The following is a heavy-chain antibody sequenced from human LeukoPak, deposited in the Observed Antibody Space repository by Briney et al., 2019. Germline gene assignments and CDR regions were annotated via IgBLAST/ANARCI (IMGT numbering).Heavy chain of an antibody. Sequence: SETLSLTCAVYGGSFSGYYWSWIRQPPGKGLEWIGEINHSGSTNYNPSLKSRVTISVDASKNQFSLKLSSVTAADTAVYYCARGRLYGGWYRWDYFDYWGQGTLVTVSS. CDR2: INHSGST. CDR1: GGSFSGYY. D-gene: IGHD6-19*01. J-gene: IGHJ4*02. V-gene: IGHV4-34*01. CDR3: ARGRLYGGWYRWDYFDY.